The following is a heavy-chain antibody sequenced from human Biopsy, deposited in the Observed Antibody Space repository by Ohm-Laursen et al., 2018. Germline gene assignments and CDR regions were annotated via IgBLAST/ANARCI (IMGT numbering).Heavy chain of an antibody. D-gene: IGHD3-22*01. CDR3: ASKLDYSSGYPY. CDR1: GYTFTTYY. CDR2: INPQSGGE. V-gene: IGHV1-2*02. Sequence: SVKVSCKVSGYTFTTYYMHWVRQAPGQGLEWMGWINPQSGGEHYAQKFKDRVTMTRDTSISTAYMELSSLRSDDTAVYYCASKLDYSSGYPYWGQGTLVTVSS. J-gene: IGHJ4*02.